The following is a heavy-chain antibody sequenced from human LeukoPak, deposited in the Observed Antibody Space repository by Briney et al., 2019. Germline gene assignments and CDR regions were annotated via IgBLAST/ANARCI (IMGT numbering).Heavy chain of an antibody. J-gene: IGHJ4*02. Sequence: SETLSLTCTVSGGSISSGDYYWSWIRQPPGKGLEWIGYIYYSGSTYYNPSLKSRFTISVDTSKNQFSLKLSSVTAADTAVYYCAREPLYPMVDYWGQGTLVTVSS. D-gene: IGHD3-3*01. CDR3: AREPLYPMVDY. V-gene: IGHV4-30-4*08. CDR1: GGSISSGDYY. CDR2: IYYSGST.